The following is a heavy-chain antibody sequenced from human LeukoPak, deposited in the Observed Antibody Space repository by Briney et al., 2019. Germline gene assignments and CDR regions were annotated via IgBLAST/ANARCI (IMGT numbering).Heavy chain of an antibody. CDR1: GYTFTNHD. D-gene: IGHD3-10*01. CDR2: ISAYNGNT. CDR3: ARDPSITMVRGVPMGDAFDI. J-gene: IGHJ3*02. Sequence: ASVKVSCKASGYTFTNHDISWVRQAPGQGLEWMGWISAYNGNTNYAQKLQGRVTMTTDTSTSTAYMELRSLRSDDTAVYYCARDPSITMVRGVPMGDAFDIWGQGTMVTVSS. V-gene: IGHV1-18*04.